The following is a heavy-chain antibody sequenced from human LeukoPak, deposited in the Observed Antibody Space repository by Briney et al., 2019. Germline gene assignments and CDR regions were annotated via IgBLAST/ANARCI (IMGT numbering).Heavy chain of an antibody. J-gene: IGHJ4*02. D-gene: IGHD6-13*01. CDR3: TRDLGGVAGSFFDY. CDR2: SSAYHGNR. Sequence: ASVKVSCKAFGYTFTSFGVSWVRQAPGHGPEWLGWSSAYHGNRDYVERFQGIVTMTTDTSTSTAYMELRSLRSDDTGVYYCTRDLGGVAGSFFDYWGQGTLVTVSA. CDR1: GYTFTSFG. V-gene: IGHV1-18*01.